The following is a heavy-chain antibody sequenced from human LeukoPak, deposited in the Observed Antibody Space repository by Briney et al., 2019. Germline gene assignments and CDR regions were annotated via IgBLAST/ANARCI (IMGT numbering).Heavy chain of an antibody. CDR1: GFTFSNYW. D-gene: IGHD2-2*01. V-gene: IGHV3-74*01. CDR3: AKAREGIVVVPAPAG. J-gene: IGHJ4*02. CDR2: IKSDGSNT. Sequence: GGSLRLSCAASGFTFSNYWMHWVRQAPGKGLLWVSRIKSDGSNTSYADSVKGRFTISRDNAKNTLYLQMNSLRADDTAVYYCAKAREGIVVVPAPAGWGQGTLVTVSS.